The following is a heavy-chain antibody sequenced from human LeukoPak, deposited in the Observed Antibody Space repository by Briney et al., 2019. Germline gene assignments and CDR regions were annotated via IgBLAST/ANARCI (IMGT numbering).Heavy chain of an antibody. D-gene: IGHD2-15*01. CDR3: AKFYCTGGRCRNFDY. CDR1: GFTFSNYA. Sequence: GGSLRLSCAASGFTFSNYAMGWVRQAPGKGLEWVSSISGSDTSTYYADSVKGRFTISRDDSKNTLSLQMNSLRAEDSAVYYCAKFYCTGGRCRNFDYWGPGTLVTVSS. J-gene: IGHJ4*02. CDR2: ISGSDTST. V-gene: IGHV3-23*01.